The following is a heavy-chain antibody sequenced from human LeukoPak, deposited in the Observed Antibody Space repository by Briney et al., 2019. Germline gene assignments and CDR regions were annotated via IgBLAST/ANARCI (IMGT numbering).Heavy chain of an antibody. CDR3: ARDLLNYGGSSLHYFDY. Sequence: KPSETLSLTCTVSGGSISSYYWSWIRQPPGKGLEWIGHIYYSGSTYYSPSLKSRVTISVDTSKNQFSLKLSSVTAADTAVYYCARDLLNYGGSSLHYFDYWGQGNLVTVSS. V-gene: IGHV4-59*01. J-gene: IGHJ4*02. CDR1: GGSISSYY. D-gene: IGHD4-23*01. CDR2: IYYSGST.